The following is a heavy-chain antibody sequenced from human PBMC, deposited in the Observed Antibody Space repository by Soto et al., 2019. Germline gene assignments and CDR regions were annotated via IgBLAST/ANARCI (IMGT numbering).Heavy chain of an antibody. CDR3: ARLAYSSGWSRGLDY. CDR1: GDSLKNHY. CDR2: IYDSGST. V-gene: IGHV4-59*11. J-gene: IGHJ4*02. D-gene: IGHD6-19*01. Sequence: PSETLSLTCSVSGDSLKNHYWAWIRHSPGKGLEWIGNIYDSGSTNYSPALKSRVSISVETSKNLFSLKLSSVTAADTAVYYCARLAYSSGWSRGLDYWGQGTLVTVSS.